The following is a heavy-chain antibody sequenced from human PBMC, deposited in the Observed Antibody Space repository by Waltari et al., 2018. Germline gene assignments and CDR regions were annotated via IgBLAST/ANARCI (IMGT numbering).Heavy chain of an antibody. D-gene: IGHD3-22*01. J-gene: IGHJ3*02. CDR2: TYYRSKWYN. V-gene: IGHV6-1*01. CDR1: GDSVSSNTPA. CDR3: ARDQFGYYDSSSDDAFDI. Sequence: QVQLQQSGPGLVKPSQTLSLTCAISGDSVSSNTPAWNSLRQSQSRGLEWLGRTYYRSKWYNDYAVSVKSRITINPDTSKNQFSLQLNSVTPEDTAVYYCARDQFGYYDSSSDDAFDIWGQGTMVTVSS.